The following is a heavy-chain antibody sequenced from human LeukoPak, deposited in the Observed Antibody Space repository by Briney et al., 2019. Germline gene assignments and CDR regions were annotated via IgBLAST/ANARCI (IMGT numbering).Heavy chain of an antibody. CDR1: GFTFSSYG. CDR2: IWYDGSNK. CDR3: AKPAAAGNYYYYYMDV. J-gene: IGHJ6*03. D-gene: IGHD6-13*01. Sequence: GGSLRLSCAASGFTFSSYGMHWVRQAAGKWLEWVAVIWYDGSNKYYADSVKGRFTISRDNSNNTLYLQMNSLRAEDTAVYYCAKPAAAGNYYYYYMDVWGKGTTVTVSS. V-gene: IGHV3-33*06.